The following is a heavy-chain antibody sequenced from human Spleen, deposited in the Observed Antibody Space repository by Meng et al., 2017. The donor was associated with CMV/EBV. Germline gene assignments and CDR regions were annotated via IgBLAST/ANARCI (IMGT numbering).Heavy chain of an antibody. V-gene: IGHV3-48*03. CDR2: ISYIGDSI. Sequence: GGSLRLSCAASGFTFNDYEMTWVRQAPGKGLEWIAYISYIGDSIYYADSVKGRFTISRDNAKDSLYLEMKSLRAEDTAVYYCARNYKGLDRLGRTDYWGQGTLVTVSS. CDR3: ARNYKGLDRLGRTDY. CDR1: GFTFNDYE. J-gene: IGHJ4*02. D-gene: IGHD5-24*01.